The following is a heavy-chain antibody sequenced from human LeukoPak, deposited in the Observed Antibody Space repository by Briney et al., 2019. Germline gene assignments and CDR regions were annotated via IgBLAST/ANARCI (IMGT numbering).Heavy chain of an antibody. V-gene: IGHV5-51*01. CDR1: GFTFTNYW. J-gene: IGHJ4*02. CDR3: GKLAGYYTYYFDY. Sequence: GESLKISCKGSGFTFTNYWIGWVRQMPGKGLEWMGIIYPGDSDTRYSPSFQGQVTISADKSISTAYLQWSSLKASDTAMYYCGKLAGYYTYYFDYWGQGTLVTVSS. CDR2: IYPGDSDT. D-gene: IGHD3-22*01.